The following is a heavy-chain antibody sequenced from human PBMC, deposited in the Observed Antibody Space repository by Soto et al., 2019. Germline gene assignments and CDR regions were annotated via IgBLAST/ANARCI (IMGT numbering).Heavy chain of an antibody. V-gene: IGHV3-23*01. CDR2: ISGSGGST. CDR3: ARRSSCWYFDY. CDR1: GFTFSNYA. D-gene: IGHD6-19*01. Sequence: EVQLLESGGGLVQPGGSLRLSCAAPGFTFSNYAMNWVRQAPGKGLEWVSVISGSGGSTYYADSVKGRFTISRDNSKNTLYLQMNCLRGDDTAVYYCARRSSCWYFDYWGQGTLVTVSS. J-gene: IGHJ4*02.